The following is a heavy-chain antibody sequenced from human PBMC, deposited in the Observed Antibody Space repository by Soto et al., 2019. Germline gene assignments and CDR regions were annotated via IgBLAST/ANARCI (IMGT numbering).Heavy chain of an antibody. V-gene: IGHV3-33*01. CDR1: GFTFSSYG. CDR2: IWYDGSNK. J-gene: IGHJ6*02. Sequence: GGSLRLSCAASGFTFSSYGMHWVRQAPGKGLEWVAVIWYDGSNKYYADSVKGRFTISRDNSKNTLYLQMNSLRAEDTAVYYCAREGRDWGAQSRYYGMDVWGQGTTVTVSS. D-gene: IGHD3-16*01. CDR3: AREGRDWGAQSRYYGMDV.